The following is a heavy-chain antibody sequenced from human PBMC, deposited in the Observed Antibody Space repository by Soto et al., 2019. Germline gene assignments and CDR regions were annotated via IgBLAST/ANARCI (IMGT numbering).Heavy chain of an antibody. CDR2: IYYSGST. V-gene: IGHV4-39*01. CDR1: GGSISSSSYY. CDR3: ATRITIFGLVSDDY. Sequence: SETLSLTCTVSGGSISSSSYYWGWIRQPPGKGLEWIGSIYYSGSTYYNPSLKSRVTISVDTSKNQFSLKLSSVTAADTAVYYCATRITIFGLVSDDYCAKGTLVTV. D-gene: IGHD3-3*01. J-gene: IGHJ4*02.